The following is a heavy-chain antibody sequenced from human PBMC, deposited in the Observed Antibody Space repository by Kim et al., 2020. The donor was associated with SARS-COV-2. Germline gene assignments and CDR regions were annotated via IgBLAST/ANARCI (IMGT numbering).Heavy chain of an antibody. Sequence: YKPSLKSRVTISVDTSKNQFSLKLSSVTAADTAVYYCARRRGVRGYFDYWGQGTLVTVSS. J-gene: IGHJ4*02. V-gene: IGHV4-34*01. CDR3: ARRRGVRGYFDY. D-gene: IGHD3-10*01.